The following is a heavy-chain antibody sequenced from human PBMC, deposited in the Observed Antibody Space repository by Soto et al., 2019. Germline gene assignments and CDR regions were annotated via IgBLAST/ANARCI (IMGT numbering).Heavy chain of an antibody. CDR1: GFTVTRYS. CDR3: ARESEDLTSNFDY. V-gene: IGHV3-21*01. J-gene: IGHJ4*02. Sequence: EVQLVESGGGLVKPGGSLRLSCAASGFTVTRYSMNWVRQAPGKGLEWVSSISSTTNYLYYGDSMKGRFTISRDNGKKSLYREMHSLRAEDTAVYYCARESEDLTSNFDYWGQGTLVTVSS. CDR2: ISSTTNYL.